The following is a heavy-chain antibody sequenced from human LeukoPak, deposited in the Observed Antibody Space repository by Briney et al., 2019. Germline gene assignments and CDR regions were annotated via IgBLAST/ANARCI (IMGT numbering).Heavy chain of an antibody. CDR1: GYTFTSYY. V-gene: IGHV1-46*01. Sequence: ASVKVSCKASGYTFTSYYMHWVRQAPGQGLEWMGIINPSGGSTSYAQKFQGRVTMTRDMSTSTVYMELSSLRSEDTAVYYCARSPFGSSWYVSSDYWGQGTLVTVSS. CDR3: ARSPFGSSWYVSSDY. J-gene: IGHJ4*02. D-gene: IGHD6-13*01. CDR2: INPSGGST.